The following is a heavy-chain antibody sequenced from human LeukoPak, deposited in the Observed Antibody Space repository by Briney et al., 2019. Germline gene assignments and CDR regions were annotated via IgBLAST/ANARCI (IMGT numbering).Heavy chain of an antibody. Sequence: ASVKVSCKASGYTFTSYGISWVRQAPGQGLEWMGWISAYNGNTNYAQKLQGRVTMTTDTSTSTAYMELRSLRSDDTAVYYCARVRVDSSGYPLSFDWFDPWGQGTLVTVSS. V-gene: IGHV1-18*01. D-gene: IGHD3-22*01. CDR2: ISAYNGNT. CDR1: GYTFTSYG. CDR3: ARVRVDSSGYPLSFDWFDP. J-gene: IGHJ5*02.